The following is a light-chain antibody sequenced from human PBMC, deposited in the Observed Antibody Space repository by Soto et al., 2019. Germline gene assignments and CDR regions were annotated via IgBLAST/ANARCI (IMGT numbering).Light chain of an antibody. Sequence: QSALTQPASVSGSPGQSITISCTGTSSDVGGYNYVSWYQQHPDKAPKLMIYHVSNRPSGVSNRFSGSKSGNTASLTISGLQAEDEADYYCSSYASSSTLYVFGAGTKVTVL. J-gene: IGLJ1*01. CDR3: SSYASSSTLYV. CDR1: SSDVGGYNY. CDR2: HVS. V-gene: IGLV2-14*03.